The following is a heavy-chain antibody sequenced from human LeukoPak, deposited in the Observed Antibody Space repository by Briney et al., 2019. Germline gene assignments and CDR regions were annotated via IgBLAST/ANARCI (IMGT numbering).Heavy chain of an antibody. CDR2: ISSSSSYI. J-gene: IGHJ6*02. D-gene: IGHD3-9*01. V-gene: IGHV3-21*01. Sequence: PGGSLRLSCAASGFTFSSYIMNWVRQAPGKGLEWVSSISSSSSYIYYADSVKGRFTISRDNAKNSLYLQMNSLRAEDTAVYYCARVLPHYDILTGYYTQPPRGMDVWGQGTTVTVSS. CDR1: GFTFSSYI. CDR3: ARVLPHYDILTGYYTQPPRGMDV.